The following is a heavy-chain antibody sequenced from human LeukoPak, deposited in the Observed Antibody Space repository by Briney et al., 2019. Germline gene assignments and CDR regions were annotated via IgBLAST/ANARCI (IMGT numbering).Heavy chain of an antibody. CDR3: ASGTGSYRRNWFDP. Sequence: VASVKVSCKASGGTFSSYAISWVRQAPGQGLEWMGGITPIFGTANYAQKFQGRVTITADESTSTAYMELSSLRSEDTAVYYCASGTGSYRRNWFDPWGQGTLVTVSS. J-gene: IGHJ5*02. CDR2: ITPIFGTA. D-gene: IGHD3-16*02. V-gene: IGHV1-69*13. CDR1: GGTFSSYA.